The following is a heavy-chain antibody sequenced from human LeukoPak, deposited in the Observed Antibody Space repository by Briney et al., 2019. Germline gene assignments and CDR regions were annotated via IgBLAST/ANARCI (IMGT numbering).Heavy chain of an antibody. Sequence: PGGSLRLSCTASGFTFSTYAMNWVRQAPGKGLEWVSGISGSAGSTYYADSVKGRFTISRDNSKNTLYLQMNSLRAEDTAVYYCAKKACSSTSCYSLFLDYWGQGTLVTVSS. CDR2: ISGSAGST. J-gene: IGHJ4*02. CDR1: GFTFSTYA. D-gene: IGHD2-2*01. CDR3: AKKACSSTSCYSLFLDY. V-gene: IGHV3-23*01.